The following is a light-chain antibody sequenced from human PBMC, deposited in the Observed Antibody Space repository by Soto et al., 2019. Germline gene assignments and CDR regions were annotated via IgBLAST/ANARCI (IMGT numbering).Light chain of an antibody. V-gene: IGKV1-13*02. J-gene: IGKJ5*01. CDR2: DAS. CDR1: QGISSA. Sequence: AIHLTQSPSSLSASVGDRVTITCRASQGISSALAWYQHKPGRPPRVLIYDASSLQSGVPSRFSGSESGTDCTLTISSLQPEDSATYYCQQLNSYTFTFGQGTRLEIK. CDR3: QQLNSYTFT.